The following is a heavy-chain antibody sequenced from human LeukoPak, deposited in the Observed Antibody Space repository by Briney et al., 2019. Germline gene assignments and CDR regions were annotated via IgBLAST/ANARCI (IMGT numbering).Heavy chain of an antibody. CDR1: GFTFSSYE. Sequence: GGSLRLSCAASGFTFSSYEMNWVRQAPGKGLEWVSYISSSGSTIYYAGSVKGRFTISRDNAKNSLYLQMNSLRAEDTAVYYCARDLIEIQQVVVTAIPPNYYYGMDVWGQGTTVTVSS. CDR3: ARDLIEIQQVVVTAIPPNYYYGMDV. V-gene: IGHV3-48*03. D-gene: IGHD2-21*02. CDR2: ISSSGSTI. J-gene: IGHJ6*02.